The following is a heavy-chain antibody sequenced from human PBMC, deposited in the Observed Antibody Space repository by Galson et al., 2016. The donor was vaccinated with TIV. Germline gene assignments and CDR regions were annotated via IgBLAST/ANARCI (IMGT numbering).Heavy chain of an antibody. J-gene: IGHJ6*02. CDR2: INPNNGGT. V-gene: IGHV1-2*05. CDR3: ARERGPGYCDTTSCYGYYGLDV. Sequence: SVKVSCKASGYTFSHYHMHWVRQVPGQGLEWMGRINPNNGGTHFAQKFQGRVTMTRDTSISPAYMEMRSLTSADPGVYYCARERGPGYCDTTSCYGYYGLDVWGPGTTVTVAS. CDR1: GYTFSHYH. D-gene: IGHD2-2*03.